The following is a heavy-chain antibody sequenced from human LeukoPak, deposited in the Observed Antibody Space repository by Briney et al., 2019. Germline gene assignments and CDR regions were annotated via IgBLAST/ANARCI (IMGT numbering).Heavy chain of an antibody. J-gene: IGHJ4*02. D-gene: IGHD6-19*01. Sequence: PGGSLRLSCAASGFTVTSKYMSGVGQAPGRGVEGVSVIYNGGVKYYSDSVKGRFTISRDNRKNTLFLQMNSLRAEDTAVYYCAREFSGSDGFFDCWGQGTLVTVSS. CDR2: IYNGGVK. V-gene: IGHV3-66*02. CDR3: AREFSGSDGFFDC. CDR1: GFTVTSKY.